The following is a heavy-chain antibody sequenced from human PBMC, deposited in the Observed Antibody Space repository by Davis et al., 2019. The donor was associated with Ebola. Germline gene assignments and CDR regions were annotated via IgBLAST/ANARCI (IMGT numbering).Heavy chain of an antibody. V-gene: IGHV4-59*08. CDR2: IYYSGST. CDR1: GVSISSYY. J-gene: IGHJ5*02. CDR3: ARRGTSSWYAGWFDP. Sequence: MPSETLSLTCSVSGVSISSYYWSWIRQPSGKGLEWIGYIYYSGSTNYNPSLKSRVTISVDTSKNQFSLKLSSVTAADTAMYYCARRGTSSWYAGWFDPWGQGTLVTVSS. D-gene: IGHD6-13*01.